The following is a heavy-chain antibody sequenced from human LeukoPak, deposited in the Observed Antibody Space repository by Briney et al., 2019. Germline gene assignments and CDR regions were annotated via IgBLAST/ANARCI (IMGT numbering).Heavy chain of an antibody. CDR1: GYTFTSYG. D-gene: IGHD6-19*01. V-gene: IGHV1-18*04. Sequence: ASVTVSCKASGYTFTSYGINWVRQAPGQWLEWMGWISGHNGHTNYVQKMQGRVTMTTDTSTNTAYMELRNLTSDDTAVYYCARGPGIAVAGVFDYWGQGSLVTVSS. CDR2: ISGHNGHT. CDR3: ARGPGIAVAGVFDY. J-gene: IGHJ4*02.